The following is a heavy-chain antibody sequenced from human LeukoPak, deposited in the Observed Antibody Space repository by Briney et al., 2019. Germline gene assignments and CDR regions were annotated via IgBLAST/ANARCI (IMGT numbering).Heavy chain of an antibody. J-gene: IGHJ4*02. V-gene: IGHV3-74*01. CDR1: GFTFSSYW. CDR2: INSDGSST. Sequence: PGGSLRLSCAASGFTFSSYWMRWVRQAPGEGLVWVSRINSDGSSTSYADSVKGRFTISRDNAKNTLYLQMNSLRAEDTAVYYCARRGYSGYGPSWFDYWGQGTLVTVSS. CDR3: ARRGYSGYGPSWFDY. D-gene: IGHD5-12*01.